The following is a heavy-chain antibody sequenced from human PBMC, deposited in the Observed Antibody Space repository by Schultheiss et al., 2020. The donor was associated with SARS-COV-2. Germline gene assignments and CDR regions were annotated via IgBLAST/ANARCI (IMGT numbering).Heavy chain of an antibody. Sequence: GGSLRLSCAASGFTFSSYGMHWVRQAPGKGLEWVAVISYDGSNKYYADSVKGRFTISRDNSKNTLYLQMNSLRAEDTAVYYCAKDPYDYGDPFRFDYWGQGTLVTVSS. CDR2: ISYDGSNK. V-gene: IGHV3-33*05. CDR3: AKDPYDYGDPFRFDY. D-gene: IGHD4-17*01. CDR1: GFTFSSYG. J-gene: IGHJ4*02.